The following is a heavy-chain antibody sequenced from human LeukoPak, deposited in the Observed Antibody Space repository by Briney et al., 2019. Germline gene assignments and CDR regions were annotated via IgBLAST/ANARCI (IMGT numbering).Heavy chain of an antibody. D-gene: IGHD2-2*01. CDR2: ISSSGGTI. CDR1: GFTFSSYT. Sequence: GGSLRLSCAASGFTFSSYTMNWVRQAPGKGLEWVSYISSSGGTIYYADSVRGRFTISRDNSKNSLYLQMNSLRAEDTAVNYCARDSSLDCSSTSCYAADKWFDPWGQGTLVTVSS. CDR3: ARDSSLDCSSTSCYAADKWFDP. J-gene: IGHJ5*02. V-gene: IGHV3-48*04.